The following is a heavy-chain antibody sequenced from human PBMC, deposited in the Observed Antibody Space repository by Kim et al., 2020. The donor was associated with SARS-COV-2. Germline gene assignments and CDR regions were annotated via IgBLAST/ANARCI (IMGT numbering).Heavy chain of an antibody. V-gene: IGHV4-34*01. Sequence: SETLSLTCAVYGGSFSGYYWSWIRQPPGKGLEWIGEINHSGSTNYNPSLKSRVTISVDTSKNQFSLKLSSVTDADTAVYYCARVRGVTVLLGYYYYGMDVWGQGTTVTVSS. D-gene: IGHD3-10*01. CDR1: GGSFSGYY. CDR2: INHSGST. J-gene: IGHJ6*02. CDR3: ARVRGVTVLLGYYYYGMDV.